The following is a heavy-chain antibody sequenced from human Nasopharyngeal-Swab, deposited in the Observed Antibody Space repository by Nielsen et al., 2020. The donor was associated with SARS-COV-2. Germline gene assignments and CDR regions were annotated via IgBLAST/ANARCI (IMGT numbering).Heavy chain of an antibody. CDR2: IYTSGST. J-gene: IGHJ3*02. D-gene: IGHD5-24*01. CDR3: ARSRDGYNMYAFDI. CDR1: GGSISSYY. V-gene: IGHV4-4*07. Sequence: GSLRLSCTVSGGSISSYYWSWIRQPAGKGLEWIGRIYTSGSTNYNPSLKSRVTISVDTSKNQFSLKLSSVTAADTAVYYCARSRDGYNMYAFDIWGQGTMVTVSS.